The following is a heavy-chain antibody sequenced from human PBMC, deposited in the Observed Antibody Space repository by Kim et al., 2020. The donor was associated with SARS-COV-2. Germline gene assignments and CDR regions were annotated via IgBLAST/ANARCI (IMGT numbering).Heavy chain of an antibody. CDR3: AKRGGVFDFSSASYIDY. CDR2: ISYEGSKK. V-gene: IGHV3-30*18. CDR1: GFNFNYYG. Sequence: GGSLRLSCVVSGFNFNYYGMHWVRQAPGKGLEWVAGISYEGSKKFYADSLMGRFTISRDSSKNTLYLQMDSLRSEDTAVYYCAKRGGVFDFSSASYIDYWGQGTLVTVSS. D-gene: IGHD3-3*01. J-gene: IGHJ4*02.